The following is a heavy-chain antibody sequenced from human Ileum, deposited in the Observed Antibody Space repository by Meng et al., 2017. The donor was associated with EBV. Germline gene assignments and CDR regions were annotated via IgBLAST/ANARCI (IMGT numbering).Heavy chain of an antibody. CDR1: GGSVRSDSYH. D-gene: IGHD3-16*01. CDR2: TYGSDI. J-gene: IGHJ4*02. Sequence: VALQESGPGLVKPCEPFSLTCSVSGGSVRSDSYHWSGIRQSPGRGLEWIGHTYGSDINYSPSFQSRVTISIDTAKNQLFLKLTSVTAADTAMYYCAYYRVGRGGVGSWGQGTLVTVSS. V-gene: IGHV4-61*01. CDR3: AYYRVGRGGVGS.